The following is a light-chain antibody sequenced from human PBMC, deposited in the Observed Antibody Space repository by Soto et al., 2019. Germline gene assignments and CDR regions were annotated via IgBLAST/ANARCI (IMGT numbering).Light chain of an antibody. V-gene: IGKV1-5*01. Sequence: NQMTISPSTLSASVGDRVTITCRASQSISSWLAWYQQKPGKAPKLLIYDASSLESGVPSRFSGSGSGTEFTLTISSLQPDDFATYSCQQYNSYSFGQRAKVDIK. CDR3: QQYNSYS. CDR1: QSISSW. CDR2: DAS. J-gene: IGKJ1*01.